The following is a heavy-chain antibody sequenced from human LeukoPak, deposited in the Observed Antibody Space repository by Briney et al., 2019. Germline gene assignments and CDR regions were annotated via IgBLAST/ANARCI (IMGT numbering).Heavy chain of an antibody. D-gene: IGHD1-14*01. V-gene: IGHV1-2*02. CDR2: INPHSGGT. J-gene: IGHJ4*02. CDR3: ARELTRSRATEPGH. CDR1: EYTFTDYY. Sequence: ASVKVSCKASEYTFTDYYIHWVRQAPGQGLEWMGWINPHSGGTTFEQKFRARVTLTRDTSISTAYMELSSLKFDDTAVYYCARELTRSRATEPGHWGQGTLVIVSS.